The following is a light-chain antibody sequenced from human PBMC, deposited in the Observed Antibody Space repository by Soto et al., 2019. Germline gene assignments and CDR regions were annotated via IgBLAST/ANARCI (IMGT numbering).Light chain of an antibody. CDR3: SSYTSSSTPIV. Sequence: QSVLTQPASVSGSPGQSITISCTGTSSDVGGYNYVSWYQQHPGKAPKLMIYEVSNRPSGVSNRFSGSKSGNTASLTISGLQAEDEADYYCSSYTSSSTPIVFGTGTKVTDL. V-gene: IGLV2-14*01. CDR1: SSDVGGYNY. CDR2: EVS. J-gene: IGLJ1*01.